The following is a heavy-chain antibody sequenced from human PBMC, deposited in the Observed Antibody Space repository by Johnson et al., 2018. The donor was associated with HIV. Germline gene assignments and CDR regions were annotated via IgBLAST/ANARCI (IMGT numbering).Heavy chain of an antibody. CDR1: AFTFSHYA. J-gene: IGHJ3*01. CDR2: ISYDGSRK. V-gene: IGHV3-30-3*01. CDR3: ETFGYTSGWIVTDDAFDV. D-gene: IGHD6-19*01. Sequence: QVQLVESGGGVVQPGRSLRLACAASAFTFSHYAMHWVRQAPGKGLEWVAVISYDGSRKYYAESLKGRISISRDNSMNTLYLQINSLRAEDTAVYYCETFGYTSGWIVTDDAFDVWGHGTLVTVSS.